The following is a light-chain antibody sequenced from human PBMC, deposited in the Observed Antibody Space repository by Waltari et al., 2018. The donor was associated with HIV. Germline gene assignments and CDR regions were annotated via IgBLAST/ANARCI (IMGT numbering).Light chain of an antibody. CDR3: QQLHTYPYT. J-gene: IGKJ2*01. Sequence: DIQLTQSPSSLSTSLRDRVTVTCRASQGISSHLAWYQQKPGKAPKLLVYGASTLQTGVPPRCSGSGSGTEFNLTIGSLQSEDLATYFCQQLHTYPYTFGRGTKLEIK. CDR1: QGISSH. CDR2: GAS. V-gene: IGKV1-9*01.